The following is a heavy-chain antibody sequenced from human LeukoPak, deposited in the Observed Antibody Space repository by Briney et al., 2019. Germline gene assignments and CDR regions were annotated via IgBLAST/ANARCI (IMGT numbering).Heavy chain of an antibody. CDR2: ISSSSSYI. D-gene: IGHD3-22*01. CDR3: AIYDSSGYYYR. CDR1: GFTFSSYS. V-gene: IGHV3-21*01. Sequence: GGSLRLSCAASGFTFSSYSMNWVRQAPGKGLEWVSSISSSSSYIYCADSVKGRFTISRDNAKNSLYLQMNSLRAEDTAVYYRAIYDSSGYYYRWGQGTLVTVSS. J-gene: IGHJ4*02.